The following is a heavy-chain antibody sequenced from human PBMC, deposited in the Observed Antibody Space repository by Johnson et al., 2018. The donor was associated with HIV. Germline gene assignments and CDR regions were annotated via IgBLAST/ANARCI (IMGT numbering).Heavy chain of an antibody. V-gene: IGHV3-30*04. J-gene: IGHJ3*01. D-gene: IGHD4-11*01. CDR3: ARGPATITSLGLLFALDV. CDR2: ISYDGSNN. CDR1: GFTFSNCA. Sequence: QVQLVESGGGVVQPGRSLRLSCAASGFTFSNCAMHWVRQAPGKGLEWVALISYDGSNNYYADSVKGRFTISRDNSKNTRYLQMNSLRPEDTAVYYCARGPATITSLGLLFALDVWAQGTMVIVSS.